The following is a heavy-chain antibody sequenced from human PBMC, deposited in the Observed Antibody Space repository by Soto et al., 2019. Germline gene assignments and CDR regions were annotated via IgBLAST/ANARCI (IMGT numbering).Heavy chain of an antibody. J-gene: IGHJ4*02. Sequence: GGSLRLSCAASGFTFSSYSMNWVRQAPGKGLEWVSSISSSSSYIYYADSVKGRFTISRDNAKNSLYLQMNSLRAEDTAVYYCGRGKGDSGGWTLPFAYWGKGPLVTVAS. D-gene: IGHD6-19*01. V-gene: IGHV3-21*01. CDR3: GRGKGDSGGWTLPFAY. CDR2: ISSSSSYI. CDR1: GFTFSSYS.